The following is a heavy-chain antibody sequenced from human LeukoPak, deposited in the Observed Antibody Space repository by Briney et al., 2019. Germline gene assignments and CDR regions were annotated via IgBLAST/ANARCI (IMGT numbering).Heavy chain of an antibody. CDR1: GGSISSYY. CDR3: ARGGSGYDYPFDY. CDR2: IYYSGST. V-gene: IGHV4-59*01. Sequence: SETLSLTCTVSGGSISSYYWSWIRQPPGKGLEWNGYIYYSGSTNYNPSLKSRVTISVDTSKNQFSLKLSSVTAADTAVYYCARGGSGYDYPFDYWGQGTLVTVSS. D-gene: IGHD5-12*01. J-gene: IGHJ4*02.